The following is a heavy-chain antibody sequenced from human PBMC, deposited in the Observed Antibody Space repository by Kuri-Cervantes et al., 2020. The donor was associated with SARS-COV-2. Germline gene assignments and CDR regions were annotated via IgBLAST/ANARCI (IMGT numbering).Heavy chain of an antibody. CDR3: AKPATVTTRYWFDP. CDR2: ISGSGGST. V-gene: IGHV3-23*01. CDR1: GFTFSSYA. J-gene: IGHJ5*02. D-gene: IGHD4-11*01. Sequence: GESLKISCAASGFTFSSYAMSWVRQAPGKGLEWVSAISGSGGSTYYADSVKGRFTTSRDNSKNTLYLQMNSLRAEDTAVYYCAKPATVTTRYWFDPWGQGTLVTVSS.